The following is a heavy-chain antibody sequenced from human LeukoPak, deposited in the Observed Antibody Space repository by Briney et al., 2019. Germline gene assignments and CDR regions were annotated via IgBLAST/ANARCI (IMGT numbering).Heavy chain of an antibody. CDR1: RFTFTSSA. J-gene: IGHJ3*02. CDR3: AADGVTMEAFDI. CDR2: IVVGSGNT. Sequence: ASVKVSYKASRFTFTSSAVQWVRQARGQRLEWIGWIVVGSGNTNYAQKFQERVTITRDMSTSTAYMELSGLRSEDTAVYYCAADGVTMEAFDIWGQGTMVTVSS. V-gene: IGHV1-58*01. D-gene: IGHD2-21*02.